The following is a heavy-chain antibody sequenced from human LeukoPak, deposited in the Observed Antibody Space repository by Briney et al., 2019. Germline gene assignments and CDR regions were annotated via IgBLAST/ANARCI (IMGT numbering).Heavy chain of an antibody. V-gene: IGHV4-34*01. J-gene: IGHJ4*02. CDR1: GGSFSGYY. Sequence: PSETLSLTCAVYGGSFSGYYWSWIRQPPGKGLEWIGEINHSGGTNYNPSLKSRVTISVDTSKNQFSLKLSSVTAADTAVYYCAREGAIAARPSDYWGQGTLVTVSS. D-gene: IGHD6-6*01. CDR2: INHSGGT. CDR3: AREGAIAARPSDY.